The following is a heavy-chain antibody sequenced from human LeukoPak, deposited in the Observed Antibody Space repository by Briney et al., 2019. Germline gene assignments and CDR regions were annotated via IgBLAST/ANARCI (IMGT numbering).Heavy chain of an antibody. Sequence: GGSLRLSCAASGFTFSSYEMNWVRQAPGKGLEWVSYISGSGGSTYYADSVKGRFTISRDNSKNTLYLQMNSLRAEDTAVYYCAKIGIRSGWNYFDYWGQGTLVTVSS. CDR1: GFTFSSYE. D-gene: IGHD6-19*01. CDR2: ISGSGGST. J-gene: IGHJ4*02. CDR3: AKIGIRSGWNYFDY. V-gene: IGHV3-23*01.